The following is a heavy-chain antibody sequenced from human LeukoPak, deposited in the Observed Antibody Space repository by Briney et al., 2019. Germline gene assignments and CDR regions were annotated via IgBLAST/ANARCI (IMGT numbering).Heavy chain of an antibody. Sequence: ASEKVSCKASGYTFTGYYMHWVRQAPGQPLEWMGWINRNSCGTNYAQKFQRRVTMTRDTSIGTAYMELSRLRSDDTAVYYCARDPQGAVAGTFLDYWGQGTLVTVS. V-gene: IGHV1-2*02. CDR1: GYTFTGYY. D-gene: IGHD6-19*01. CDR2: INRNSCGT. J-gene: IGHJ4*02. CDR3: ARDPQGAVAGTFLDY.